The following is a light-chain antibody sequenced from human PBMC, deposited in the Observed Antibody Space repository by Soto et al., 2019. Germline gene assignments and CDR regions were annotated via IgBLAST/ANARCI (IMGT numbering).Light chain of an antibody. CDR2: GAS. CDR3: QQYNNWWT. CDR1: QSVNSN. J-gene: IGKJ1*01. V-gene: IGKV3-15*01. Sequence: EIVMTQSQATLSVSPGERATLYCRASQSVNSNLAWYQQIPGQAPRLLMYGASNRATGIPAKFSGSGSGTDFTLTISSLQSEDFAVYYCQQYNNWWTFGQGTKVDIK.